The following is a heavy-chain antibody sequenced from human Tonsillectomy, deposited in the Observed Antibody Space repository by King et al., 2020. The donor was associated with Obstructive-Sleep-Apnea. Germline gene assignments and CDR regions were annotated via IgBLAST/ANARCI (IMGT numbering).Heavy chain of an antibody. CDR3: ARGWWSYDFWSGYHAFDI. CDR1: GFIVSNNY. Sequence: VQLVESGGGLVQPGGSLRLSCAASGFIVSNNYMSWVRQAPGKGLEWGSLSYYGASTSYADSVKGRFIISRHNSNNTLYLQMNSLRPEDTAVYYCARGWWSYDFWSGYHAFDIWGQGTMVSVSS. V-gene: IGHV3-53*04. J-gene: IGHJ3*02. D-gene: IGHD3-3*01. CDR2: SYYGAST.